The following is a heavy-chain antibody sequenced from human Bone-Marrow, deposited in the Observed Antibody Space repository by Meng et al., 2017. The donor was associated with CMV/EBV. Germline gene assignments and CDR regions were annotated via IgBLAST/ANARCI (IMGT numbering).Heavy chain of an antibody. V-gene: IGHV3-49*04. CDR1: GFTFGDYA. J-gene: IGHJ4*02. Sequence: GESLKISCTASGFTFGDYAMSWVRQAPGKGLEWVGFIRSKAYGGTTEYAASVKGRFTISRDDSKSIAYLQMNSLKTEDTAVYYCTRDGGGCDYWGQGTLVTVSS. CDR3: TRDGGGCDY. D-gene: IGHD3-16*01. CDR2: IRSKAYGGTT.